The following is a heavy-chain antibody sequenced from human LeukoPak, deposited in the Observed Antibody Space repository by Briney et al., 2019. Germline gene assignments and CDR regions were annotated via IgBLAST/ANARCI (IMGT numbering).Heavy chain of an antibody. Sequence: GGSLRLSCATSGFTFSTYSMNWFRQAPGKGLEWVSYISGGSSTIYYVDSVKGRFTVSRDNAKNSLYLQMNSLRDEDTAVYYCARDHDWAFDYWGQGTLVTVSS. CDR1: GFTFSTYS. D-gene: IGHD3-9*01. CDR3: ARDHDWAFDY. V-gene: IGHV3-48*02. CDR2: ISGGSSTI. J-gene: IGHJ4*02.